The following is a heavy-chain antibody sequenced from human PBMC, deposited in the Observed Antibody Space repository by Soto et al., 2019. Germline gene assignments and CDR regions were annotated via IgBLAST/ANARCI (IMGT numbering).Heavy chain of an antibody. J-gene: IGHJ4*02. CDR3: AKRAKVGATVGYFDY. D-gene: IGHD1-26*01. CDR2: ISYDGSNK. Sequence: QVQLVESGGGVVQPGRSLRLSCAASGFTFSSYGMHWVRQAPGKGLEWVAVISYDGSNKYYADSVKGRFTISRDNSKNTLDLQMNSLRAEDTALYYCAKRAKVGATVGYFDYWCQGTLVTVSS. V-gene: IGHV3-30*18. CDR1: GFTFSSYG.